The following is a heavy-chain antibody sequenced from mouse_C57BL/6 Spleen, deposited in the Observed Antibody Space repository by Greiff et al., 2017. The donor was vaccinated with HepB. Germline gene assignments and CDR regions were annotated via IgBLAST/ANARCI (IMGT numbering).Heavy chain of an antibody. CDR3: ARGAYGNHDYYAMDD. D-gene: IGHD2-1*01. J-gene: IGHJ4*01. V-gene: IGHV1-53*01. Sequence: QVQLKQPGTELVKPGASVKLSCKASGYTFTSYWMHWVKQRPGQGLEWIGNINPSNGGTNYNEKFKSKATLTVDKSSSTAYMQLSSLTSEDSAVYYCARGAYGNHDYYAMDDWGQGTSVTVSS. CDR2: INPSNGGT. CDR1: GYTFTSYW.